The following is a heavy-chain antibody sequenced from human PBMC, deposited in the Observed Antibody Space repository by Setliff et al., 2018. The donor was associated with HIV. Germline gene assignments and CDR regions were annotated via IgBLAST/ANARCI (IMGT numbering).Heavy chain of an antibody. V-gene: IGHV1-18*01. D-gene: IGHD2-2*01. Sequence: ASVKVSCKAFGYSFTSYGISWVRQAPGQGLEWMGWISTYNGNTNYAQKVQGRVTMTTDTSTNTAYMELRSLRSDDTAVYYCARDEQYRLLLDYWGQGTLVTVSS. J-gene: IGHJ4*02. CDR2: ISTYNGNT. CDR1: GYSFTSYG. CDR3: ARDEQYRLLLDY.